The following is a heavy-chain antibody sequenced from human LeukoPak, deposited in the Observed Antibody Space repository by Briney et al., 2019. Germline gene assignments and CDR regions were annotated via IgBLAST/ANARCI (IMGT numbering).Heavy chain of an antibody. V-gene: IGHV4-39*01. Sequence: SETLSLTCTVSGGSISSSSYYWGWIRQPPGKGLGWIGSIYYSGSTYYNPSLKSRVTISVDTSKNQFSLKLSSVTAADTAVYYCASLRGDYYDSSGYVDYWGQGTLVTVSS. CDR3: ASLRGDYYDSSGYVDY. D-gene: IGHD3-22*01. CDR1: GGSISSSSYY. J-gene: IGHJ4*02. CDR2: IYYSGST.